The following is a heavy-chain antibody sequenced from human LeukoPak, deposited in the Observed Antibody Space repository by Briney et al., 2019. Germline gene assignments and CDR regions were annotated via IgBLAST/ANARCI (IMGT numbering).Heavy chain of an antibody. V-gene: IGHV3-53*01. CDR2: IHSDGST. CDR1: GFIVSGDF. D-gene: IGHD1-26*01. Sequence: GGSLRLSCAASGFIVSGDFMSWVRQAPGKGLEWVSVIHSDGSTYYADSVKGRFTISRDNSKNTLDLQMTGLRAEDTAVYYCARERGRGRDSPWFDYWGQGTLVTVSS. CDR3: ARERGRGRDSPWFDY. J-gene: IGHJ4*02.